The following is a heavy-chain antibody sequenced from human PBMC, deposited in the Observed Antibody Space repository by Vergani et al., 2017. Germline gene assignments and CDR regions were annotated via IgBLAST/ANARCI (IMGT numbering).Heavy chain of an antibody. CDR2: IYYSGST. CDR3: ARDSRSGSYYYYYYGMDV. Sequence: QVQLQESGPGLVKPSQTLSLTCTVSGGSISSGSYYWSWIRQPPGKGLEWIGYIYYSGSTNYNPSLKSRVTISVDTSKNQFSLKLSSVTAADTAVYYCARDSRSGSYYYYYYGMDVWGQGTTVTVSS. D-gene: IGHD3-22*01. V-gene: IGHV4-61*01. CDR1: GGSISSGSYY. J-gene: IGHJ6*02.